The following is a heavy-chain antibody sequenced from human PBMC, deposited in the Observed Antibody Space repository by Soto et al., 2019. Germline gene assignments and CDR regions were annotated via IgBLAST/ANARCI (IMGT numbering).Heavy chain of an antibody. D-gene: IGHD3-3*01. J-gene: IGHJ5*02. CDR2: INHSGST. V-gene: IGHV4-34*01. CDR1: GGSFSGYY. CDR3: ARDLGQDDYDFSGLVTNWFDP. Sequence: SETLSLTCAVYGGSFSGYYWSWIRQPPGRGLEWIGEINHSGSTNYNPSLKSRVTISVDTSKNQFSLKLSSVTAADTAVYYCARDLGQDDYDFSGLVTNWFDPWGQGTLVTVSS.